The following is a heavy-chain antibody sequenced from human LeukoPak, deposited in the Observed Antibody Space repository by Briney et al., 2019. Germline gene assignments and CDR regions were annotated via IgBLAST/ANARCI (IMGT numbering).Heavy chain of an antibody. Sequence: GGSLRLSCAASGIIFSSFWMTWVRQAPGEGLVWVSRIASDGSSTTYADSVKGRFSISRDNAKNTLYLQMNSLRVEDTAVYYCARGRPHGNDYWGQGTLVTVSS. J-gene: IGHJ4*02. CDR2: IASDGSST. CDR3: ARGRPHGNDY. D-gene: IGHD4-23*01. V-gene: IGHV3-74*01. CDR1: GIIFSSFW.